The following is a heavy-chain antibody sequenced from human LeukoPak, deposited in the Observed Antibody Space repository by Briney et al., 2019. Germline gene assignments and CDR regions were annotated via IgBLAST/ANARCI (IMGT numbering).Heavy chain of an antibody. V-gene: IGHV4-31*02. D-gene: IGHD2-15*01. CDR3: ARISQSSGGFYY. CDR2: ISYRGST. Sequence: SETLPLTCTVSGGSISNSGGFYWSWIRQHPGDGLEWIGFISYRGSTYYNPSLKSRVSMSVDTSRSQFSLRLTSVTDEDMAVYYCARISQSSGGFYYWGQGTLVTVSS. J-gene: IGHJ4*02. CDR1: GGSISNSGGFY.